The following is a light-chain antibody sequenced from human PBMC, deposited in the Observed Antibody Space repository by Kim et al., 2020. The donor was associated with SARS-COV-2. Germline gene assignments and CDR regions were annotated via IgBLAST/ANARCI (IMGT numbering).Light chain of an antibody. CDR2: KVS. J-gene: IGKJ1*01. Sequence: ASEGNRVTITCRASENINNWLAWFQQKPGKAPKVLIYKVSNLESGAPSRFSGSGSGTEFTLTISSLQPDDFATYYCQQYNSNSWTFGQGTKVDIK. CDR1: ENINNW. CDR3: QQYNSNSWT. V-gene: IGKV1-5*03.